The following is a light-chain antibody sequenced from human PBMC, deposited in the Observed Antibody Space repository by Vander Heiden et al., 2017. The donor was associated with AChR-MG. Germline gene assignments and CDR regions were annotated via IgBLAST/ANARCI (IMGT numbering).Light chain of an antibody. J-gene: IGKJ2*01. Sequence: DIVMTQSALSLRVTPGEPASISCRSSQSHLHSNGYNHLDWYLQKPGQSPQVLIYLGSNRASGVPDRFSGSGSGTYFTLKISRVEAEDIGVYYCRQSLQAPQTFGQGTKLEIK. CDR1: QSHLHSNGYNH. V-gene: IGKV2-28*01. CDR2: LGS. CDR3: RQSLQAPQT.